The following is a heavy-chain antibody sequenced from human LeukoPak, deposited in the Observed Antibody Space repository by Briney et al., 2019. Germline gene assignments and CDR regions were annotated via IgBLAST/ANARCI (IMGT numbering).Heavy chain of an antibody. Sequence: GRSLRLSCAASGFTFSSYGMSWVRQAPGKGLEWVSGIVGSGSNTYYADSVKGRFTISRDNSKNTLYLQINSPRAEDTAIYYCAKSVAAAGGYFDCWGQGTLVTVSS. CDR2: IVGSGSNT. D-gene: IGHD6-13*01. CDR1: GFTFSSYG. J-gene: IGHJ4*02. CDR3: AKSVAAAGGYFDC. V-gene: IGHV3-23*01.